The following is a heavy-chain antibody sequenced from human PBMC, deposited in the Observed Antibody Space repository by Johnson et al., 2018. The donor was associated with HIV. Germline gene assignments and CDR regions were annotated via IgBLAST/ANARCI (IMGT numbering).Heavy chain of an antibody. V-gene: IGHV3-30*03. CDR2: ISNDGRNK. Sequence: QVQLVESGGGVVQPGRSLRLSCAASGFTFSSYGMHWVRQAPGKGLEWVAVISNDGRNKDYADSVKGRFTSSRDNSKNTLYLQMNSLKTEDTAVYYCTTAARVIVVVIANGGDAFDIWGQGTMVTVSS. CDR3: TTAARVIVVVIANGGDAFDI. J-gene: IGHJ3*02. CDR1: GFTFSSYG. D-gene: IGHD2-21*01.